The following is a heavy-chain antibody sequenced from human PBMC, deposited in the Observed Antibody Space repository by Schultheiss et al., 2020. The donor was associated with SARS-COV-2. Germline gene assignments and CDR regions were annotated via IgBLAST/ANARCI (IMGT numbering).Heavy chain of an antibody. CDR3: ARGYCGGDCDYYYYYYMDV. CDR2: IYYSGST. J-gene: IGHJ6*03. V-gene: IGHV4-61*10. D-gene: IGHD2-21*01. Sequence: SETLSLTCTVSGGSISSGSYYWSWIRQPAGKGLEWIGYIYYSGSTNYNPSLKSRVTISVDTSKNQFSLKLSSVTAADTAVYYCARGYCGGDCDYYYYYYMDVWGKGTTVTVSS. CDR1: GGSISSGSYY.